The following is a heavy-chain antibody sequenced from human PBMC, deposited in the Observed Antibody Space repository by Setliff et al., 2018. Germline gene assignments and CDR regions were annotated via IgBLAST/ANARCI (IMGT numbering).Heavy chain of an antibody. Sequence: SETLSLTCTVSGGSVRGYYWSWIRQPPGKGLEWIGYMYYSGDTNYNPSLKSRVTISVDTSKNQFSLELRSVTAADTAVYFCARQSWDYYYMDVWGKGTTVTVSS. CDR3: ARQSWDYYYMDV. CDR1: GGSVRGYY. J-gene: IGHJ6*03. D-gene: IGHD7-27*01. CDR2: MYYSGDT. V-gene: IGHV4-59*08.